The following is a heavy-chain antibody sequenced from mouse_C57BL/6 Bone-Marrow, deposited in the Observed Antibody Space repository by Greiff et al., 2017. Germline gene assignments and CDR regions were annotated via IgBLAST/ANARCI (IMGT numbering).Heavy chain of an antibody. J-gene: IGHJ1*03. V-gene: IGHV1-42*01. D-gene: IGHD1-1*01. CDR3: VRGYGSSYWYFDG. CDR1: GYSFTGYY. Sequence: VQLQQSGPELVKPGASVKLSCKASGYSFTGYYMNWVKQSPEKSLEWIGEINPSTGGTTYNQKFKAKATLTVDKSSSTAYMQLKSLTSEDSAVYDCVRGYGSSYWYFDGWGTGTTVTVSS. CDR2: INPSTGGT.